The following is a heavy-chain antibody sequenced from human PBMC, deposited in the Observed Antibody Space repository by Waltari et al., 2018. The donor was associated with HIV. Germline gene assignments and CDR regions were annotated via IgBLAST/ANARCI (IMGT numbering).Heavy chain of an antibody. D-gene: IGHD1-26*01. Sequence: EVQLVESGGGLVQPGGSLGLSCAASGFTFSSYDMHWVRQATGKGLEWVSAIGTAGDTYYAGSVKGRFTISRENAKNSLYLQMNSLRAEDTAVYYCARGSGSYYRWWFDPWGQGTLVTVSS. CDR3: ARGSGSYYRWWFDP. CDR2: IGTAGDT. CDR1: GFTFSSYD. V-gene: IGHV3-13*01. J-gene: IGHJ5*02.